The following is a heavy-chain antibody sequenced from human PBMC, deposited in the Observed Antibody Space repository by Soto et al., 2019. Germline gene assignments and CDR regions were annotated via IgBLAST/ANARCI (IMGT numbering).Heavy chain of an antibody. CDR2: IYWSDDK. J-gene: IGHJ5*02. CDR3: AHRRPDYYGSGSYYNGGWFDP. CDR1: EFSLSTTGVA. Sequence: QITLKESGPTLVKPTQTLTLTCTFSEFSLSTTGVAVGWIRQPPGRALECLAPIYWSDDKRYNPSLKSRLTITKDTSKNQVVLSMTNMDPVDTATYYCAHRRPDYYGSGSYYNGGWFDPWGQGTLVTVSS. V-gene: IGHV2-5*01. D-gene: IGHD3-10*01.